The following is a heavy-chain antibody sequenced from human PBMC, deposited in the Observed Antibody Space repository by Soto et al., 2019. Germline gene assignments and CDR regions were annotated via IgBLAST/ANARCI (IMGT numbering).Heavy chain of an antibody. J-gene: IGHJ4*02. D-gene: IGHD3-3*01. CDR1: GFTFSSYG. CDR2: ISYDGSNK. V-gene: IGHV3-30*18. Sequence: QVQLVESGGGVVQPGRSLRLSCAASGFTFSSYGMHWVRQAPGKGLEWVAIISYDGSNKYYADSVKGRFTISRDNSKNTLYLQMNSLRAEYTAVYYCAKDGDSYYNFWSDYSPFDYWGQGTLVTVSS. CDR3: AKDGDSYYNFWSDYSPFDY.